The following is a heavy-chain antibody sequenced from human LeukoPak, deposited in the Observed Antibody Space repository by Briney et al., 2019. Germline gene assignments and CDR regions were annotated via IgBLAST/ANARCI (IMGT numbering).Heavy chain of an antibody. CDR2: IFYSGST. J-gene: IGHJ5*02. D-gene: IGHD2-15*01. CDR1: GGSISNYY. Sequence: SSETLSLTCTVSGGSISNYYWSWIRQPPGKRREWIGYIFYSGSTNYNPSLKSRVTISVDTSKNQFSLTLSSVTAADTAVYYCARARDCSGGTCYQFNWFDPWGQGTLVTVSS. CDR3: ARARDCSGGTCYQFNWFDP. V-gene: IGHV4-59*12.